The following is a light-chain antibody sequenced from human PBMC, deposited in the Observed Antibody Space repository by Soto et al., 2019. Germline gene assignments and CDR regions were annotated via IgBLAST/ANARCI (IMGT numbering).Light chain of an antibody. CDR2: DAS. J-gene: IGKJ3*01. V-gene: IGKV3-11*01. CDR3: QRRSNWPLLGT. CDR1: QSVSSY. Sequence: EIVLTQSPATLSLSPGERATLSCRASQSVSSYLAWYQQKPGQAPRLLIYDASNRATGIPARFSGSGSGTDFALTISSPEPEDFAVYYCQRRSNWPLLGTFGPGTKVDIK.